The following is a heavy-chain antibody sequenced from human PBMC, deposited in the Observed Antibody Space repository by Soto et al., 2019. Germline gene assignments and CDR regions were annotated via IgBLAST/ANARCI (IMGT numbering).Heavy chain of an antibody. V-gene: IGHV4-4*07. CDR1: GGSISTYY. Sequence: SETLSLTCTVSGGSISTYYWSWIRQPAGKGLEWIGRIDTSGNTNYNPSLKSRVTMSVDTSKKQFSLKLTSVTAADTAVYYCARYSSNWFQTEGMDVWGQGTTVTV. D-gene: IGHD6-13*01. CDR2: IDTSGNT. J-gene: IGHJ6*02. CDR3: ARYSSNWFQTEGMDV.